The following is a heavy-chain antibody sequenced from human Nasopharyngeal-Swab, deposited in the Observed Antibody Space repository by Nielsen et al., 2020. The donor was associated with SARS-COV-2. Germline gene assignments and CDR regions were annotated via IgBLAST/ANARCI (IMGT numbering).Heavy chain of an antibody. CDR2: ISGSGGST. V-gene: IGHV3-23*01. J-gene: IGHJ4*02. D-gene: IGHD5-12*01. CDR3: AKDPVGYVPLYYFDY. Sequence: WIRQPPGKGLEWVSAISGSGGSTYYADSVKGRSTISRDNSKNTLYLQMNSLRAEDTAVYYCAKDPVGYVPLYYFDYWGQGTLVTVSS.